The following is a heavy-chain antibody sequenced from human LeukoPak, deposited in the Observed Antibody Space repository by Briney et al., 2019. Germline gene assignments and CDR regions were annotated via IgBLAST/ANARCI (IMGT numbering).Heavy chain of an antibody. CDR2: MNPNSGNT. Sequence: ASVKVSCKASGYTFTSYDINWVRQATGQGLEWMGWMNPNSGNTGYAQKFQGRVTITRNTSISTAYMELSSLRSEDTAVYYCASRPDYGDYLDYWGQGTLVTVSS. CDR3: ASRPDYGDYLDY. V-gene: IGHV1-8*03. J-gene: IGHJ4*02. CDR1: GYTFTSYD. D-gene: IGHD4-17*01.